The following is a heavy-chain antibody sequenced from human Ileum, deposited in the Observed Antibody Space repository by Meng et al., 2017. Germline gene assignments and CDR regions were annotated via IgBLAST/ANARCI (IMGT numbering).Heavy chain of an antibody. CDR3: ARDKPHNWFDP. Sequence: GESLKISCAASGFTFSNYWMHWVRQAPGKGLVWVSRINNDGSDTTYADSVKGRFTISRDNAQNMLYLQMNSLRAEDTAVYYCARDKPHNWFDPWGHGIRVTGAS. J-gene: IGHJ5*02. V-gene: IGHV3-74*01. CDR1: GFTFSNYW. CDR2: INNDGSDT.